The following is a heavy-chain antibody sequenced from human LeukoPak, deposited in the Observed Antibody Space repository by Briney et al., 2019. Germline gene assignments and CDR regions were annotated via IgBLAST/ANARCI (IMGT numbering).Heavy chain of an antibody. J-gene: IGHJ4*02. CDR3: ARHPSGGGHYFPSLYLDY. D-gene: IGHD3-22*01. CDR1: GGSFSGYY. Sequence: SETLSLTCGVYGGSFSGYYCSWIRHFPGKGLQWVGEISHSEGTNSNPSLKSRVTISVDTSKNQFSLKLSSVTAADTAVYYCARHPSGGGHYFPSLYLDYWGQGTLVTVSS. V-gene: IGHV4-34*01. CDR2: ISHSEGT.